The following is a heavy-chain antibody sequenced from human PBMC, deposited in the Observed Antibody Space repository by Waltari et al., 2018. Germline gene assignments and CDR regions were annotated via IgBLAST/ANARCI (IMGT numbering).Heavy chain of an antibody. Sequence: EVQLLESGGGLVQPGGSLRLSCAAYGFTFGSYAMSWVRQAPGKGLEWGSAISGSGGSTYYADSVKGRFTISRDNSKNTLYLQMNSLRAEDTAVYYCAKVGPGSSPQNVDYWGQGTLVTVSS. CDR3: AKVGPGSSPQNVDY. D-gene: IGHD6-6*01. J-gene: IGHJ4*02. V-gene: IGHV3-23*01. CDR1: GFTFGSYA. CDR2: ISGSGGST.